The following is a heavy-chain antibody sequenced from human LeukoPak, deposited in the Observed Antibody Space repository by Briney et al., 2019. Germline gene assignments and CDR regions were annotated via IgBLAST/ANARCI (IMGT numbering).Heavy chain of an antibody. CDR2: ISYDGSNK. CDR1: GFTFSSYA. D-gene: IGHD6-6*01. J-gene: IGHJ4*02. V-gene: IGHV3-30*04. Sequence: GGSLRLSCAASGFTFSSYAMHWVRQAPGKGLEWVAVISYDGSNKYYADSVKGRFTISRDNSKNTLYLQMNSLRAEDTAVHYCASAARLRGYFDYWGQGTLVTVSS. CDR3: ASAARLRGYFDY.